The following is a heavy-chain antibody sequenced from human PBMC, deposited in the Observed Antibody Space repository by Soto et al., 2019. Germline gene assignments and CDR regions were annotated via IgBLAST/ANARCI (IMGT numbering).Heavy chain of an antibody. J-gene: IGHJ5*02. Sequence: SETLSLTCAVSGGSLSSGGYSWSWIRQPPGKGLEWIGFIYDYGTTFYNPALKSRVTISIDKSKNQFSLEMKSVTAADTAVYYCARGDSNSYSSDWFDPWGHGTLVTVSS. CDR3: ARGDSNSYSSDWFDP. D-gene: IGHD3-22*01. CDR1: GGSLSSGGYS. V-gene: IGHV4-30-2*01. CDR2: IYDYGTT.